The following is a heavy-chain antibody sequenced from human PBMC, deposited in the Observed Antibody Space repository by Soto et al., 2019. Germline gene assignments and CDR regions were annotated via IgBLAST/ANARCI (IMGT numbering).Heavy chain of an antibody. D-gene: IGHD3-22*01. J-gene: IGHJ4*02. V-gene: IGHV4-59*01. CDR1: GDSISSYY. Sequence: QVQLQESGPGLVKPSETLSLTCAVSGDSISSYYCMWIRQPPGKGLEFIVYLYYGRSANYNPTLKNRGSLSVDTSTNQCSLTLSSISAADTAVYYCALRSMAVVPEYWGQVTLVTVSS. CDR3: ALRSMAVVPEY. CDR2: LYYGRSA.